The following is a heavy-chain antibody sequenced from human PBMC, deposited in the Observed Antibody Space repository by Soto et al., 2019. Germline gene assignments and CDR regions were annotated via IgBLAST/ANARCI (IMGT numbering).Heavy chain of an antibody. D-gene: IGHD6-19*01. V-gene: IGHV1-69*12. CDR3: ARELGAVAVAGRAFAY. CDR1: GGTFSSYA. Sequence: QVQLVQSGAEVKKPGSSVKVSCKASGGTFSSYATSWVRQAPGQGLEWMGGIIPMFGTAHYAQKFQGRVTIAADESTSTAYMELSSLRSEDTAGSYCARELGAVAVAGRAFAYWGQGSLVIVSS. J-gene: IGHJ4*02. CDR2: IIPMFGTA.